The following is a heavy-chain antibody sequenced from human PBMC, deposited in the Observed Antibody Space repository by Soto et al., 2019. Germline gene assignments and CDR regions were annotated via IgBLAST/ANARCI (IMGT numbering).Heavy chain of an antibody. CDR3: ARQDTSYDFWSGYTSRVFDY. Sequence: ASVKVSCKASGYTFTGYYVHWVRQAPGQGLEWMGWINPNSGGTNYAQKFQGWVTMTRDTSISTAYMELSRLRSDDTAVYYCARQDTSYDFWSGYTSRVFDYWGQGTLVTVSS. V-gene: IGHV1-2*04. CDR1: GYTFTGYY. CDR2: INPNSGGT. D-gene: IGHD3-3*01. J-gene: IGHJ4*02.